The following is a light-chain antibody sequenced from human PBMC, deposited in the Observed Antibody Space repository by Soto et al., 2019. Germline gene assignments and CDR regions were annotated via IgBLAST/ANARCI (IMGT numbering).Light chain of an antibody. J-gene: IGLJ1*01. V-gene: IGLV2-14*01. CDR1: SSDVGGYNY. CDR2: EVS. CDR3: SSYTRRSKPMV. Sequence: QSALTQPASVSGSPGQSITISCTGTSSDVGGYNYVSWYQQHPGKAPKLMIYEVSNRPSGVSNRFSGSKSGNTASLTISGLQAEDEADYYCSSYTRRSKPMVFGTGTKSPX.